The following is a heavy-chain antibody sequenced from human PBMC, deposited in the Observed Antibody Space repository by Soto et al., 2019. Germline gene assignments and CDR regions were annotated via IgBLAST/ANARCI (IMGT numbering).Heavy chain of an antibody. V-gene: IGHV3-23*01. Sequence: GGSLRLSCAASGFTFSSYAMSWVRQAPGKGLEWVSAISGSGGSTYYADSVKGRFTISRDNSKNTLYLQMNSLRAEDTAVYYCAKDSHYDFWSGYFYVIDVWGQGTTVTVSS. CDR2: ISGSGGST. CDR3: AKDSHYDFWSGYFYVIDV. CDR1: GFTFSSYA. D-gene: IGHD3-3*01. J-gene: IGHJ6*02.